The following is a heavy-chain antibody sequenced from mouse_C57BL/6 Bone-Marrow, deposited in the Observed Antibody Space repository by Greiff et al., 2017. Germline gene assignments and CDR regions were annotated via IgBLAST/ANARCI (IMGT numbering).Heavy chain of an antibody. CDR3: ARFTTDYFDD. D-gene: IGHD1-1*01. J-gene: IGHJ2*01. Sequence: EVQLQESGPGLVKPSQSLSLTCSVTGYSITSGYYWNWIRQFPGNKLEWMGYISYDGSNNYNPSLKNRISIPRDTSKNQFFLKLNSVTTEDTATYYCARFTTDYFDDWGQGTTLTVSS. V-gene: IGHV3-6*01. CDR1: GYSITSGYY. CDR2: ISYDGSN.